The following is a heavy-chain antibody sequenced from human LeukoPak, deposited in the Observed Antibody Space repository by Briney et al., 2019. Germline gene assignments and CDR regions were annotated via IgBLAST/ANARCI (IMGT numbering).Heavy chain of an antibody. J-gene: IGHJ5*02. V-gene: IGHV1-18*01. CDR3: ARVLGPRDWFDP. Sequence: ASGKVSCKASGYTFTSYGISWVRQAPGQGLEWMGWISAYNGNTNYTQKLQGRVTMTTDTSTSTAYMELRSLRSDDTAVYYCARVLGPRDWFDPWGQGTLVTVSS. CDR2: ISAYNGNT. CDR1: GYTFTSYG. D-gene: IGHD1-26*01.